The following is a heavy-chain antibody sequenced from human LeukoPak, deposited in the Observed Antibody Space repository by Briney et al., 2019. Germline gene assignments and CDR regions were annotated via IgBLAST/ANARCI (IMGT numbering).Heavy chain of an antibody. CDR1: GFTFSSYS. CDR3: ARDTRQYSSSFAYYYYGMDV. CDR2: ISSSSSYI. D-gene: IGHD6-6*01. V-gene: IGHV3-21*01. J-gene: IGHJ6*02. Sequence: PAGSLRLSCAASGFTFSSYSMNWVRQPPGKGLEWVSSISSSSSYIYYADSVKDRFTISRDNAKNSLYLQMNSLRAEDTAVYYCARDTRQYSSSFAYYYYGMDVWGQGTTVTVSS.